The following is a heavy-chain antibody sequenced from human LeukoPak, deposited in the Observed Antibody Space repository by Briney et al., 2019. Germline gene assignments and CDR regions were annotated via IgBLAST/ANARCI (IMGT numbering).Heavy chain of an antibody. CDR1: GFIFISNR. D-gene: IGHD3-16*02. CDR3: ARADYDYVWGSYRQYYFDY. Sequence: GGALRLSCAPSGFIFISNRITGVREALGERRWRVARIRQDGSEKYYVDSVKGRFTISRDNAKNSLYLKMNSLRAEDTAVYYCARADYDYVWGSYRQYYFDYWGQGTLVTVSS. CDR2: IRQDGSEK. J-gene: IGHJ4*02. V-gene: IGHV3-7*01.